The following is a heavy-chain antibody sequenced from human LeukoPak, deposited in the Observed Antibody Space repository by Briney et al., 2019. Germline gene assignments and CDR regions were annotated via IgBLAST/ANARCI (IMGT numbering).Heavy chain of an antibody. CDR1: GFTFSSYW. D-gene: IGHD3-22*01. CDR3: AKNQGDYDSGTYSNWFDP. V-gene: IGHV3-7*03. CDR2: INHNGNVN. Sequence: PGGSLRLSCAASGFTFSSYWMNWARQAPGKGLEWVASINHNGNVNYYVDSVKGRFTISRDNAKNSLYLQMSSLRAEDTAVYYCAKNQGDYDSGTYSNWFDPWGQGTLVAVSS. J-gene: IGHJ5*02.